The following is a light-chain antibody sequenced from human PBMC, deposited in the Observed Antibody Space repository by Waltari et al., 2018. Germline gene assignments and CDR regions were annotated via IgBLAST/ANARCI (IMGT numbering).Light chain of an antibody. V-gene: IGKV1-6*01. J-gene: IGKJ4*01. Sequence: AIQMTQSPSSLSAYVGDRVTITCRASQGIRTELGWYQQIPGTAPKLLIYASTLEFGVPSRFSGSGSDTDFILTIDGLQPEDFATYYCLQDYNYPLTFGGGTKVEIK. CDR3: LQDYNYPLT. CDR2: AS. CDR1: QGIRTE.